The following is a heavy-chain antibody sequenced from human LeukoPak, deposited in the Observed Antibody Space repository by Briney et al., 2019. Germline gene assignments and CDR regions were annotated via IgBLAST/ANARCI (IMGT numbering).Heavy chain of an antibody. Sequence: PGGSLRLSCAASGFTVSSNYMSWVRQAPGKGLEWVSVIYSGGSTYYADSVKGRFTISRDNSKSTLYLQMNSLRAEDTAVYYCSLGGEVGGVRTNHWGQGTLVTVSS. J-gene: IGHJ5*02. V-gene: IGHV3-53*01. D-gene: IGHD1-26*01. CDR3: SLGGEVGGVRTNH. CDR1: GFTVSSNY. CDR2: IYSGGST.